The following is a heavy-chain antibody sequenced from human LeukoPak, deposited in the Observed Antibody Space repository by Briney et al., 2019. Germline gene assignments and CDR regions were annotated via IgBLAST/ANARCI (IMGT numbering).Heavy chain of an antibody. V-gene: IGHV4-38-2*01. CDR3: ARTGLAAVGGGADY. J-gene: IGHJ4*02. D-gene: IGHD6-13*01. CDR1: GYSISSGYY. CDR2: IYHGRGI. Sequence: SETLSLTCAVSGYSISSGYYWGWIRQPPGKGLAWIGSIYHGRGIYYNPSLKSRVTISEDTPKNQFFLRLNSVTAADTAVYYCARTGLAAVGGGADYWGQGTLVTVSS.